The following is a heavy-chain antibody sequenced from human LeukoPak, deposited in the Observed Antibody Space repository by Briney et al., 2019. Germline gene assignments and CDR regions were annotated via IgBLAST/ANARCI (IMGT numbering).Heavy chain of an antibody. CDR3: ARSGSSSWYGFDY. Sequence: PSGSLTLTCAASGGSISSYYRSWIRQPPGKGLEWIGCIYYSGSTNSNPSVKSRVTITVDTSTNKISLQLISVTGADAAVYYCARSGSSSWYGFDYWGQGTLVTVSS. CDR2: IYYSGST. CDR1: GGSISSYY. D-gene: IGHD6-13*01. V-gene: IGHV4-59*01. J-gene: IGHJ4*02.